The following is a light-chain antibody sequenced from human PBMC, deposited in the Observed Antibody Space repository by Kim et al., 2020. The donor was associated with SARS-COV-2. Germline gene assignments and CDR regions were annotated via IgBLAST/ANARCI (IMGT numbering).Light chain of an antibody. CDR1: SSNIGSNT. J-gene: IGLJ2*01. CDR2: SNN. V-gene: IGLV1-44*01. Sequence: GQSVTISRSGSSSNIGSNTVNWYQQLPGTAPKLLIYSNNQRPSGVPDRFSGSKSGTSASLAISGLQSEDEADYYCAAWDDSLNGVVFGGGTQLTVL. CDR3: AAWDDSLNGVV.